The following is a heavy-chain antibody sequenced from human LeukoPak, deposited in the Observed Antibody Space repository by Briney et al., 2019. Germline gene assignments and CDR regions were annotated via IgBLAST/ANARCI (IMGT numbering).Heavy chain of an antibody. V-gene: IGHV3-7*01. Sequence: GGSLRLSCAASGFTFSSYWMSWVRQAPGKGLEWVANIKQDGSEKYYVDSVKGGFTISRDHAKNSLYLQMNSLRAEDTAVYYCAGLENYDFWSGYLGGVSYWGQGTLVTVSS. CDR3: AGLENYDFWSGYLGGVSY. J-gene: IGHJ4*02. CDR1: GFTFSSYW. D-gene: IGHD3-3*01. CDR2: IKQDGSEK.